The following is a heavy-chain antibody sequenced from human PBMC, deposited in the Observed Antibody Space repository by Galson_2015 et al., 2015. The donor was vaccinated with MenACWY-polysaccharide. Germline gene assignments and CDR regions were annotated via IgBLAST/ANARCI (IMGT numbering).Heavy chain of an antibody. CDR3: ARGITSSN. CDR1: GFTFNTHW. D-gene: IGHD6-6*01. V-gene: IGHV3-74*01. CDR2: INRDGSNT. J-gene: IGHJ4*02. Sequence: SLRLSCAASGFTFNTHWMHWVRQAPGKGLMWVSHINRDGSNTDYADSVKGRFTTSRDNAKNTLFLQMNSLRAEDTAVYYCARGITSSNWGQGTLVTVSS.